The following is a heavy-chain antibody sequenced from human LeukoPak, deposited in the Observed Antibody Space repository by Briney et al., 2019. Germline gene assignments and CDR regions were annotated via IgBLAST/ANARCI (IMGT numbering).Heavy chain of an antibody. CDR2: INHSGST. J-gene: IGHJ2*01. D-gene: IGHD4-17*01. Sequence: SETLSLNCAVYGASFSGYYWSWIRQPPGKGLEWIGEINHSGSTNYNPSLKSRVTISVDTSKNQFSLKLSSVTAADTAIYYCARARSVTPAWWYFDLWGRGTLVTVSS. CDR1: GASFSGYY. V-gene: IGHV4-34*01. CDR3: ARARSVTPAWWYFDL.